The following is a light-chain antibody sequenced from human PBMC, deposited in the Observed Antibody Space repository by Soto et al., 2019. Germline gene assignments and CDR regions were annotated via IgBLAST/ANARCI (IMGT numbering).Light chain of an antibody. V-gene: IGKV3-20*01. Sequence: EIVLAQSPGIVSLSPGERATQSCRASQTISGTSLAWYQQKPGQAPRLLIYGASSRATGIPDRFTGSGSATDFTLTISRLEPEDFGIYYCHQYGTSPLTFGGGTKVEIK. J-gene: IGKJ4*01. CDR3: HQYGTSPLT. CDR1: QTISGTS. CDR2: GAS.